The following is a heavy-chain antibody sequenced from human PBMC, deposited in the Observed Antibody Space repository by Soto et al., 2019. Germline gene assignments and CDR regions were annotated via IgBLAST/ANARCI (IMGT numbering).Heavy chain of an antibody. CDR2: TYYRSKWYN. V-gene: IGHV6-1*01. D-gene: IGHD6-13*01. CDR1: GDSVSSNSAA. CDR3: ARGATYSGIAAAGDYYYGMDV. Sequence: SQTLSLTCATSGDSVSSNSAAWNWIRQSPSRGLEWLGRTYYRSKWYNDYAVSVKSRITINPDTSKNQFSLQLNSVTPEDTAVYYCARGATYSGIAAAGDYYYGMDVWGQGTTVTVSS. J-gene: IGHJ6*02.